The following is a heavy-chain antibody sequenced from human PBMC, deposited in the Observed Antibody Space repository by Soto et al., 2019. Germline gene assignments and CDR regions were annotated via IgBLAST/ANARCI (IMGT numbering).Heavy chain of an antibody. CDR2: IIPIFGTA. CDR1: GGTFSSYA. D-gene: IGHD2-2*01. CDR3: ARDRVGCSSTSRYSVYYYYGMDV. J-gene: IGHJ6*02. V-gene: IGHV1-69*01. Sequence: QVQLVQSGAEVKKPGSSVKVSCKASGGTFSSYAISWVRQAPGQGLEWMGGIIPIFGTANYAQKFQGRVTITADESTSTAYMELSSLRSEDTAVYYCARDRVGCSSTSRYSVYYYYGMDVWGQGTTVTVSS.